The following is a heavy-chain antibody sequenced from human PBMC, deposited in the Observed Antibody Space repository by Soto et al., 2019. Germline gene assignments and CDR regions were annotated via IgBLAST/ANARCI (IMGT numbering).Heavy chain of an antibody. CDR1: GGSISSGGYY. J-gene: IGHJ4*02. V-gene: IGHV4-31*03. CDR3: ARVRSQIAARHFDY. D-gene: IGHD6-6*01. Sequence: KPSETLSLTCTVSGGSISSGGYYWSWIRQHPGKGLEWIGYIYYSGSTYYNPSLKSRVTISVDTSKNQFSLKLSSVTAADTAVYYCARVRSQIAARHFDYWGQGTLVTVSS. CDR2: IYYSGST.